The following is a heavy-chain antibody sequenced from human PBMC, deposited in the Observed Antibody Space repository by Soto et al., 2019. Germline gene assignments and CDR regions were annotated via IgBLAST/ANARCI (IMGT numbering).Heavy chain of an antibody. CDR1: GYTFASYA. D-gene: IGHD2-21*02. CDR3: VRFTSDRSIDF. J-gene: IGHJ4*02. V-gene: IGHV1-18*01. CDR2: VTGDNSKT. Sequence: GASVKVSCKASGYTFASYAISWVRQARGQGLEWVGWVTGDNSKTHYAQKFQGRVTMSTDTSTNTAYMDLKSLTSDDTAMYYCVRFTSDRSIDFWGRGTLVTVS.